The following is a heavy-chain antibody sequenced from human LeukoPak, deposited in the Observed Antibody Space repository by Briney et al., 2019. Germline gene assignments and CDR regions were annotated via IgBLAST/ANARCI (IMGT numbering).Heavy chain of an antibody. V-gene: IGHV5-51*01. CDR3: ARRISVTTSRAFDM. CDR1: GYRFTSYW. Sequence: GESLEIFCKGLGYRFTSYWIDWVRPMPGRGLEWMGIIFPGDSDTRYSPSFQGQVTISADKSISTAYLQWSSLKASDTALYYCARRISVTTSRAFDMWGQRTMVTVS. J-gene: IGHJ3*02. CDR2: IFPGDSDT. D-gene: IGHD1-14*01.